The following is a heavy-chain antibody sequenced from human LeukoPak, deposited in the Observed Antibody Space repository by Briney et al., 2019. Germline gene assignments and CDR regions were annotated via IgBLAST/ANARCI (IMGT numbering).Heavy chain of an antibody. D-gene: IGHD3-22*01. Sequence: SETLSLTCAVSGGSISSGGYSWSWIRQPPGKGLEWIGYIYHSGSTYYNPSLKSRVTISVDRSKNQFSLKLSSVTAADTAVYYCAGGALETYYYDSSGSPFDYWGQGNPGHRLL. J-gene: IGHJ4*02. V-gene: IGHV4-30-2*01. CDR2: IYHSGST. CDR3: AGGALETYYYDSSGSPFDY. CDR1: GGSISSGGYS.